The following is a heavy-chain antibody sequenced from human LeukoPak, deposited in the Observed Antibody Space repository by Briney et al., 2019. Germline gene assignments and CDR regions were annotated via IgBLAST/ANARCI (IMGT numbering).Heavy chain of an antibody. V-gene: IGHV3-21*01. CDR2: ITTSSSYT. CDR1: GFTFSSYW. D-gene: IGHD1-26*01. CDR3: ARDPYSGAYGDTYYYYMDV. Sequence: GRSLRLSCEASGFTFSSYWMHWVRQTPGKGLEWISSITTSSSYTFYADSVKGRFTISRDNARNSLYLQMNSLTAEDTAVYYCARDPYSGAYGDTYYYYMDVWGKGTTVTISS. J-gene: IGHJ6*03.